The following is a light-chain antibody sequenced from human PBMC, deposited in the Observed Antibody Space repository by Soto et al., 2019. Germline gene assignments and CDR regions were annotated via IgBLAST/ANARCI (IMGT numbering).Light chain of an antibody. CDR3: QAWDSGVL. Sequence: SYELRQPPSVSVSPGQTAKMTCSGDNLENKFVSWYQQKPGQSPVLVISQDAERPSGSPERFSGSNSGNTATLTISETQAMDEADYYCQAWDSGVLLGGGTKLTVL. CDR1: NLENKF. CDR2: QDA. J-gene: IGLJ2*01. V-gene: IGLV3-1*01.